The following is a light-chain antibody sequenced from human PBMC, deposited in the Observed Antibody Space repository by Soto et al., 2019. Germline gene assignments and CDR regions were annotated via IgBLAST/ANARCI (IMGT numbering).Light chain of an antibody. Sequence: DIQMTQSPSTLSASVGARVPITCRASQSISSWLAWYQQKPGKAPNLLIYDASSLQSGVPSRFSGSGSGTEFTLTISSLQPDDFATYYCQQYNSYWTFGQGTKVDIK. CDR1: QSISSW. J-gene: IGKJ1*01. V-gene: IGKV1-5*01. CDR2: DAS. CDR3: QQYNSYWT.